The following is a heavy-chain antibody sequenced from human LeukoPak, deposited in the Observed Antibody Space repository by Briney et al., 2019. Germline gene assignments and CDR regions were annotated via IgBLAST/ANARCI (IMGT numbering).Heavy chain of an antibody. CDR2: IYHSGST. J-gene: IGHJ2*01. CDR3: ARDLKYSSSSWIWGYFDL. Sequence: PSETLSLTCTVSGDFISSGGYYWSWIRQPPGKGLEWIGYIYHSGSTYYNPSLKSRVTISVDRSKNQFSLKLSSVTAADTAVYYCARDLKYSSSSWIWGYFDLWGRGTLVTVSS. D-gene: IGHD6-6*01. V-gene: IGHV4-30-2*01. CDR1: GDFISSGGYY.